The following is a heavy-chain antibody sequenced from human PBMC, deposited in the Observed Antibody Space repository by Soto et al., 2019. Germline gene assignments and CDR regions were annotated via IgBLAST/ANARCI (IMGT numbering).Heavy chain of an antibody. CDR1: GYSFTVYW. CDR3: ARFYGDFSWYFDY. J-gene: IGHJ4*02. CDR2: IYPGDSDT. V-gene: IGHV5-51*01. D-gene: IGHD4-17*01. Sequence: GESLKISCGGSGYSFTVYWIAWVRQMPGKGLEWMGIIYPGDSDTRYSPSFQGQVTISADKSISTVYLQWSSLKASDTAIYYCARFYGDFSWYFDYWGQGTLVTVSS.